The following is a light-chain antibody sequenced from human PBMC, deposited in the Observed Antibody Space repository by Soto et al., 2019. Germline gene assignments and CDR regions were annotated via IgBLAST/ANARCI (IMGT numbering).Light chain of an antibody. Sequence: EIVLTQSPGTLSLSPGERAILSCRASQSVRSNYLAWYQQKPGQAPRLLIYGASRRATGIPDRFSGSGSGTDFTLTISSLEPEDFAVYYCQQRSNWPLTFGGGTKVEIK. CDR3: QQRSNWPLT. J-gene: IGKJ4*01. CDR2: GAS. V-gene: IGKV3D-20*02. CDR1: QSVRSNY.